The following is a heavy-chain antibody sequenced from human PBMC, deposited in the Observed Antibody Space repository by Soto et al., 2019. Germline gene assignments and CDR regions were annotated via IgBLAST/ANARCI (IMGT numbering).Heavy chain of an antibody. CDR3: AKDPKAALWTPRSQFYFDS. J-gene: IGHJ4*02. V-gene: IGHV3-23*01. CDR2: ISGDGGTT. D-gene: IGHD2-15*01. CDR1: GFSSSSYA. Sequence: EVQLLQSGGGWVQPGGSVRLSCAASGFSSSSYAMSWVRQVPGKALEWVSAISGDGGTTYYADSVKGRFTISRDNSKNTLSVQMNSLRVEDTAVYYCAKDPKAALWTPRSQFYFDSWGQATLVTVSS.